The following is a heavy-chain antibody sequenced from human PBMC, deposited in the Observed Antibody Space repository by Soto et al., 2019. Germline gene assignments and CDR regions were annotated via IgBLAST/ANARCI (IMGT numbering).Heavy chain of an antibody. CDR2: IYYSGST. D-gene: IGHD2-2*01. J-gene: IGHJ4*02. Sequence: PSETLSLTCTVSGGSISSYYWSWIRQPPGKGLEWIANIYYSGSTNYNYSLKSRVTMSVDTSKKQFSLDLISVTAADTAIYYCARGSYCSYSSCSLLPFDYWSQGTLVTVSS. CDR3: ARGSYCSYSSCSLLPFDY. V-gene: IGHV4-59*13. CDR1: GGSISSYY.